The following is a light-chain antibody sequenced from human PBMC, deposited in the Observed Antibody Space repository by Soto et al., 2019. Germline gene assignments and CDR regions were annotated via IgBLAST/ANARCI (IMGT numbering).Light chain of an antibody. CDR1: QSVSSN. J-gene: IGKJ2*01. V-gene: IGKV3-15*01. CDR2: GAS. CDR3: QQYNNWPPYT. Sequence: EKVMTQSPATPSVSPGERATLSCRASQSVSSNLAWYQQKPGQTPRLLIYGASTRATGIPARFSGSGSGTEFTLTISSLQSEDFAVYYCQQYNNWPPYTFGQGTKLEIK.